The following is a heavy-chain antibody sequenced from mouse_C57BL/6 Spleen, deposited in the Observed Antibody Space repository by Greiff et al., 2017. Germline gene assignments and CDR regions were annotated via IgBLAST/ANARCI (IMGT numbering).Heavy chain of an antibody. J-gene: IGHJ2*01. Sequence: VQLQQSGAELVRPGTSVKVSCKASGYAFTNYLIEWVKQRPGQGLEWIGVINPGSGGTNYNEKFKGKATLTADKSSSTAYMQLSSLTSEDSAVYFCARGLGYYGSSYDFDYWGQGTTLTVSS. CDR1: GYAFTNYL. D-gene: IGHD1-1*01. V-gene: IGHV1-54*01. CDR3: ARGLGYYGSSYDFDY. CDR2: INPGSGGT.